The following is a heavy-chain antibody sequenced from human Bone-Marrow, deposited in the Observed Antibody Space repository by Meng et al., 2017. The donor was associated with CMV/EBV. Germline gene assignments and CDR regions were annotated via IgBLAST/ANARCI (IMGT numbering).Heavy chain of an antibody. J-gene: IGHJ6*01. CDR3: AKDQATGPPYFHYGMDV. CDR1: GFTFSSSW. CDR2: IKCDGSEK. Sequence: GGSLRLSCAASGFTFSSSWMHWVCQAPEKGLEWVADIKCDGSEKYYVDSVKGRLTISRDNAKNSLYLQMNNLRPEDTALYFCAKDQATGPPYFHYGMDVWGHGNTVTVSS. V-gene: IGHV3-52*01.